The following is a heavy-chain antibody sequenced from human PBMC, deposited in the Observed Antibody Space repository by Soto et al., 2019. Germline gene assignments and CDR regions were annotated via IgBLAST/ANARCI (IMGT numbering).Heavy chain of an antibody. Sequence: QVQLVESGGGLVKPGGSLRLSCAASGFTFSDYYMSWIRQAPGKGLEWISLISNDGSSIYYADSVKGRFTISRDNAKNSLYLQMNDLRVEDTAVYYCARDHAIGCTLERPDWGQGTLVIVSS. CDR1: GFTFSDYY. CDR2: ISNDGSSI. V-gene: IGHV3-11*01. J-gene: IGHJ4*02. D-gene: IGHD3-3*01. CDR3: ARDHAIGCTLERPD.